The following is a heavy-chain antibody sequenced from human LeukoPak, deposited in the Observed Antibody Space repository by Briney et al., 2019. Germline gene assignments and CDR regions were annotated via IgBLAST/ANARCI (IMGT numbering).Heavy chain of an antibody. CDR2: INPSGGSP. V-gene: IGHV1-46*01. CDR3: ATRAADIATRPAYYYYYMDV. D-gene: IGHD6-6*01. Sequence: ASVKVSCKASGYTFTSYHLHWVRQAPGQGLEWMGIINPSGGSPNYAQKFQGRVTMTRDMSTSTVNMELSSLRSEDTAVYYCATRAADIATRPAYYYYYMDVWGKGTTVTVSS. CDR1: GYTFTSYH. J-gene: IGHJ6*03.